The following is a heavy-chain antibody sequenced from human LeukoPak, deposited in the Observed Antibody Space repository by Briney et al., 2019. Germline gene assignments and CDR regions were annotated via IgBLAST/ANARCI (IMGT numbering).Heavy chain of an antibody. CDR2: INRSGST. D-gene: IGHD3-10*01. CDR3: ARFFGPTGDAFDI. CDR1: GGSFSGYY. Sequence: SETLSLTCGIYGGSFSGYYWNWIRQPPGKGLEWIGEINRSGSTNYNPSLKSRVTISVDTSKIQFSLKLNSVTAADTAVYYCARFFGPTGDAFDIWGQGTMVTVSS. V-gene: IGHV4-34*01. J-gene: IGHJ3*02.